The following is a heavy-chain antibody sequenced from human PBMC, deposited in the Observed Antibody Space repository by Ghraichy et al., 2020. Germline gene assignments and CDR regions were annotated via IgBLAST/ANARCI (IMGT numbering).Heavy chain of an antibody. Sequence: GESLNISCKGSGYSFTSYWIGWVRQMPGKGLEWMGIIYPGDSDTRYNPSFQGQVTISADKSISTSYLQWSSLKASYTAMYNCARLTGSPLRYFDQRGFDYWGQGTLVTVSS. V-gene: IGHV5-51*01. D-gene: IGHD3-9*01. CDR2: IYPGDSDT. CDR1: GYSFTSYW. J-gene: IGHJ4*02. CDR3: ARLTGSPLRYFDQRGFDY.